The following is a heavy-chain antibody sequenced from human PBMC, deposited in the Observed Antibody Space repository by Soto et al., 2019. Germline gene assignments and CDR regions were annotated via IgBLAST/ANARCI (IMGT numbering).Heavy chain of an antibody. V-gene: IGHV3-30*03. Sequence: PGGSLRLSCAASGFTFSSYGMHWVRQAPGKGLEWVAVISYYGTNKYYADSVKGRFTISRDNSKNSLYLQMNGLRDEDTAVYYCARDKISYGSIDYWGQGTLVTVSS. CDR3: ARDKISYGSIDY. J-gene: IGHJ4*02. CDR1: GFTFSSYG. CDR2: ISYYGTNK. D-gene: IGHD5-18*01.